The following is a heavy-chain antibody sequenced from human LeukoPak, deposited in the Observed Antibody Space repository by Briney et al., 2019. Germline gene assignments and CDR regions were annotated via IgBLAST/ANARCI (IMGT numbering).Heavy chain of an antibody. V-gene: IGHV4-59*01. CDR3: ARRAIPGGYYYFDY. J-gene: IGHJ4*02. D-gene: IGHD1-20*01. CDR1: GGSISSYY. CDR2: IYYSGTT. Sequence: SETLSLTCTVSGGSISSYYWSWVRQPPGKGLEWIGYIYYSGTTNYSPSLKSRVTISVDTSKNQLSLKLRSVTAADTAVYYCARRAIPGGYYYFDYWGQGALVTVSS.